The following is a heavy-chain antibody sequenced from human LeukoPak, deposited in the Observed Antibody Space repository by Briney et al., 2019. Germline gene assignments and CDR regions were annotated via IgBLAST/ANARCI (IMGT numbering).Heavy chain of an antibody. D-gene: IGHD6-19*01. Sequence: GGSLRLSCAASGFTFSSYAMSWVRQAPGKGLEWVSAISGSGGSTYYADPVKGRFTISRDNSKNTLYLQMNSLRAEDTAVYYCAKDPGVAVTPDGYWGQGTLVTVSS. J-gene: IGHJ4*02. CDR3: AKDPGVAVTPDGY. V-gene: IGHV3-23*01. CDR2: ISGSGGST. CDR1: GFTFSSYA.